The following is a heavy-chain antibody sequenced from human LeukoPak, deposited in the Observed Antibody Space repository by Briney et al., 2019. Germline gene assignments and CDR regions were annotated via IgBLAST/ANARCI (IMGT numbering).Heavy chain of an antibody. J-gene: IGHJ6*03. CDR3: ARGARMATTADYYYYYMDV. D-gene: IGHD5-24*01. Sequence: ASVKVSCKASGYTFTSYGISWVRQAPGQGLEWMGRIIPIFGTANYAQKFQGRVTITTDESTSTAYMELSSLRSEDTAVYYCARGARMATTADYYYYYMDVWGKGTTVTVSS. CDR2: IIPIFGTA. V-gene: IGHV1-69*05. CDR1: GYTFTSYG.